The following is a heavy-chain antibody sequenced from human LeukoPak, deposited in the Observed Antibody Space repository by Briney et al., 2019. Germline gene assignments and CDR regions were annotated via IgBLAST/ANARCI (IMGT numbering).Heavy chain of an antibody. V-gene: IGHV4-38-2*01. CDR2: IYHSGST. Sequence: PSETLSLTCAVSAYSISSGYYWGWIRQPPGKGLEWIGSIYHSGSTYYNPSLKSRVTISVDTSKNQFSLKLSSVTAADTAVYYCARLRSYDFWSGPYYFDYWGQGTLVTVSS. CDR3: ARLRSYDFWSGPYYFDY. J-gene: IGHJ4*02. D-gene: IGHD3-3*01. CDR1: AYSISSGYY.